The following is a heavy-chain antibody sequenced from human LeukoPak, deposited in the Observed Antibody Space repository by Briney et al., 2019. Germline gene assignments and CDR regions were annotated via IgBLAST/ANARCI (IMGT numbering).Heavy chain of an antibody. J-gene: IGHJ4*02. CDR1: GYSISSGYY. CDR3: ARGQRVVIDY. Sequence: SETLSLTCTVSGYSISSGYYWGWIRQRPGKGLEWIGSIYHSGSTYYNPSLKSRVTISVDTSKNQFSLKLSSVTAADTAVYYCARGQRVVIDYWGQGTLVTVSS. CDR2: IYHSGST. D-gene: IGHD3-22*01. V-gene: IGHV4-38-2*02.